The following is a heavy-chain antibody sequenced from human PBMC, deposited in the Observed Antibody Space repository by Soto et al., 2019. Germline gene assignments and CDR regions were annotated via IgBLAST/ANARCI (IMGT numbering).Heavy chain of an antibody. CDR3: AARSGYSSSWSVY. CDR1: GFTFTSSA. Sequence: GASVKVSCKASGFTFTSSAVQWVRQARGQRLEWIGWIVVGSGNTNYAQKFQERVTITRDMSTSTAYMELSSLRSEDTAVYYCAARSGYSSSWSVYWGQGTLVTVST. V-gene: IGHV1-58*01. J-gene: IGHJ4*02. CDR2: IVVGSGNT. D-gene: IGHD6-13*01.